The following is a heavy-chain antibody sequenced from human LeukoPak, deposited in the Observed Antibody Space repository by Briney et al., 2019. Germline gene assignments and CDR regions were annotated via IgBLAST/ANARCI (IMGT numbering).Heavy chain of an antibody. J-gene: IGHJ5*02. CDR2: IHDSGST. Sequence: SETLSLTCAVSGDSISSGGYSWSWLRQPPGKGLEWIAYIHDSGSTYSNPSLKTRLSISIDTSKNQFSLKLNSVTAADTAVYYCARVVAAGNNWFDPWGQGTLVTVSS. CDR1: GDSISSGGYS. V-gene: IGHV4-30-4*07. D-gene: IGHD6-13*01. CDR3: ARVVAAGNNWFDP.